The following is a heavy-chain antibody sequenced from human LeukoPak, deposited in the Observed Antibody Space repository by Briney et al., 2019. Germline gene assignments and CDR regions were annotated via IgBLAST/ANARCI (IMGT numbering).Heavy chain of an antibody. V-gene: IGHV3-23*01. Sequence: GGSLRLSCAASGFTFNNYATTWVRQAPGKGLEWVSAVSGRVDATYYADSVKGRFTISRDDSKNTLYLQMNSLRAEDTAVYHCAKAPPAATNYYYGMDVWGQGTTVTVSS. CDR1: GFTFNNYA. CDR2: VSGRVDAT. D-gene: IGHD2-15*01. CDR3: AKAPPAATNYYYGMDV. J-gene: IGHJ6*02.